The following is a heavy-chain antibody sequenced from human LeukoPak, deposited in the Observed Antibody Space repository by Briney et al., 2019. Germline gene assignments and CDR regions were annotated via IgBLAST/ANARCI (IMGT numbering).Heavy chain of an antibody. D-gene: IGHD2-2*01. Sequence: GGSLRLSCAASGFTFSSYSMNWVRQAPGKGLEWVSSISSSSSYIYYVDSVKGRFTISRDNAKNSLYLQMNSLRAEDTAVYYCAREDLRYCSSTSCYAFDIWGQGTMVTVSS. J-gene: IGHJ3*02. CDR1: GFTFSSYS. CDR2: ISSSSSYI. CDR3: AREDLRYCSSTSCYAFDI. V-gene: IGHV3-21*01.